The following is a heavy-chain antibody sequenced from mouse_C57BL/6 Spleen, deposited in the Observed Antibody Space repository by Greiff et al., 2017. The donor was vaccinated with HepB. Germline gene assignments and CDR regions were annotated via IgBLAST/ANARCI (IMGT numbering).Heavy chain of an antibody. Sequence: EVQLVESGGGLVKPGGSLKLSCAASGFTFSDYGMHWVRQAPEKGLEWVAYISSGSSTIYYADTVKGRVTISRDNAKNTLFLQMTSLRSEDTAMYYCARRWLLPHYAMDFWGQGTSVTVSS. J-gene: IGHJ4*01. CDR1: GFTFSDYG. CDR2: ISSGSSTI. D-gene: IGHD2-3*01. CDR3: ARRWLLPHYAMDF. V-gene: IGHV5-17*01.